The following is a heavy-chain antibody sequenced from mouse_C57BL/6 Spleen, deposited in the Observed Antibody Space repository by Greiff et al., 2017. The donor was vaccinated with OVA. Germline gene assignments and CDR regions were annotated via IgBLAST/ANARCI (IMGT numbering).Heavy chain of an antibody. J-gene: IGHJ2*01. V-gene: IGHV1-22*01. CDR3: ARDGDGSRDFDY. Sequence: VQLQQSGPELVKPGASVKMSCKASGYTFTDYNMHWVKQSHGKSLEWIGYINPNNGGTSYNQKFKGKATLTVNKSSSTAYMELRSLTSEDSAVYYCARDGDGSRDFDYWGQGTTLTVSS. CDR1: GYTFTDYN. D-gene: IGHD2-3*01. CDR2: INPNNGGT.